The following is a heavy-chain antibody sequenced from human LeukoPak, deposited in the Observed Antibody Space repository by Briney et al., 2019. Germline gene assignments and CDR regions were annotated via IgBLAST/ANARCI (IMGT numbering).Heavy chain of an antibody. D-gene: IGHD2-21*02. J-gene: IGHJ4*02. V-gene: IGHV4-59*08. Sequence: SETLSLTCTVSGGSISSYYWSWIRQPPGKGLEWIGYIYYSGSTNYNPSLKSRVTISVDTSKNQFSLKLSSVTAADTAVYYCARQDLAYCGGDCYTYDSDDYWGQGTLVTVSS. CDR3: ARQDLAYCGGDCYTYDSDDY. CDR1: GGSISSYY. CDR2: IYYSGST.